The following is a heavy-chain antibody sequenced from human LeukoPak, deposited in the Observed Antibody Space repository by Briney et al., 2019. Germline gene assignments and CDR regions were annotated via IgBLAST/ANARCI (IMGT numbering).Heavy chain of an antibody. Sequence: SETLSLTCTVSGGSISSYYWSWIRQPPGKGLEWIGYIYYSGSTNYNPSLKSRVTISVDTSKNQFSLKLSSVTAADTAVYYCARARGRQWLVLGNWGQGTLVTVSS. CDR2: IYYSGST. CDR1: GGSISSYY. J-gene: IGHJ4*02. V-gene: IGHV4-59*01. D-gene: IGHD6-19*01. CDR3: ARARGRQWLVLGN.